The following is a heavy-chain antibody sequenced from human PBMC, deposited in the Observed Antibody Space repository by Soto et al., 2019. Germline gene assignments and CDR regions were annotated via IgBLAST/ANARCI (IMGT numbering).Heavy chain of an antibody. J-gene: IGHJ6*03. D-gene: IGHD2-8*01. CDR2: ISSSGSTI. V-gene: IGHV3-11*01. Sequence: GGSLRLSCAASGFTFSDYYMSWIRQAPGKGLEWVSYISSSGSTIYYADSVKGRFTISRDNAKNSLYLQMNSLRAEDTAVYYCARETMVSESLWFYYYYMDVWGKGTTVTVSS. CDR3: ARETMVSESLWFYYYYMDV. CDR1: GFTFSDYY.